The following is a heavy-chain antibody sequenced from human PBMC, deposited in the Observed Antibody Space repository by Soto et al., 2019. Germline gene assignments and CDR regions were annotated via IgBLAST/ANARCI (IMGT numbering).Heavy chain of an antibody. CDR1: GDSISTYY. CDR3: ARYYYDSSGYYYGWFDP. J-gene: IGHJ5*02. V-gene: IGHV4-59*01. Sequence: SETLSLTCTVSGDSISTYYWSWIRQPPGKGLEWIAYIYYTGNTYYNPSLKSRVTISMDTSKNQFSLKLSSVTAADTAVYYCARYYYDSSGYYYGWFDPWGQGTLVTVS. D-gene: IGHD3-22*01. CDR2: IYYTGNT.